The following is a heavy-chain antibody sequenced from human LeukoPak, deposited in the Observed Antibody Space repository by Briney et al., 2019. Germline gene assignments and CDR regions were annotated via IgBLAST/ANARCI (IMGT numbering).Heavy chain of an antibody. D-gene: IGHD2-15*01. J-gene: IGHJ4*02. CDR3: AKAHPLRGFDY. Sequence: GGSLRLSCAASGFTFSSYAMHWVRQAPGKGLEWVAVISSDGSNKYYADSLKGRFTISRDNSKNTLYLQMNSLRAEDTAVYYCAKAHPLRGFDYWGQGTLVTVSS. CDR1: GFTFSSYA. V-gene: IGHV3-30-3*01. CDR2: ISSDGSNK.